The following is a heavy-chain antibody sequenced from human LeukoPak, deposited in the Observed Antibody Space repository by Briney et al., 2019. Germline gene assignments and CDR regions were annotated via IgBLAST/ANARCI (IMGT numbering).Heavy chain of an antibody. V-gene: IGHV4-38-2*01. J-gene: IGHJ6*03. Sequence: SETLSLTCAVSGYSITSGYYWGWIRQPPEKGLEWIGTIYHSGSTYYNPSLKSRVIVSVDTSKNQFSLKLSSVTAADTAVYYCVRSPYYYYHMDVWGKGTSVTVSS. CDR3: VRSPYYYYHMDV. CDR2: IYHSGST. CDR1: GYSITSGYY.